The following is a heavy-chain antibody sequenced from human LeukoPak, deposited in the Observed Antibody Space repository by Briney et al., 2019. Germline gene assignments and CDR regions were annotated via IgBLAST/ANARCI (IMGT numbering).Heavy chain of an antibody. V-gene: IGHV1-18*01. D-gene: IGHD6-13*01. CDR1: GYTFTSYG. CDR3: ARARAVRGSSSWYPPEYFQH. CDR2: ISAYNGNT. J-gene: IGHJ1*01. Sequence: ASVKVSCKASGYTFTSYGISWVRQAPGQGLEWMAWISAYNGNTNYAQKLQGRVTMTTDTSTSTAYMELRSLRSDDTAVYYCARARAVRGSSSWYPPEYFQHWGQGTLVTVSS.